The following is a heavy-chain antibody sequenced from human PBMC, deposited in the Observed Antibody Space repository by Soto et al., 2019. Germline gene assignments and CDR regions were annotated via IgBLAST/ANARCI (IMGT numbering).Heavy chain of an antibody. J-gene: IGHJ3*02. CDR3: ARTIRGMSWSLGYYDI. D-gene: IGHD3-10*01. V-gene: IGHV1-18*01. CDR1: GYTFTSYG. CDR2: ISAYNGNT. Sequence: GASVKVSCKASGYTFTSYGISWVRQAPGQGLEWMGWISAYNGNTNYAQKLQGRVTMTTDTSTSTAYMELRSLRSDDTAVYYCARTIRGMSWSLGYYDIWGQGTMVTVSS.